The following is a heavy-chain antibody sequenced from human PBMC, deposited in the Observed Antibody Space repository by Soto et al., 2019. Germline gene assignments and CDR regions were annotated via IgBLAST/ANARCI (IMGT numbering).Heavy chain of an antibody. CDR1: GFTFSSYA. J-gene: IGHJ4*02. Sequence: QVQLVESRGGVVQPGRSLRLSCAASGFTFSSYAMHWVRQAPGKGLEWVAVISYDGSNKYYADSVKGRFTISRDNSKNTLYLQMNSLRAEDTAVYYCASLSSGWYRFFDYWGQGTLVTVSS. D-gene: IGHD6-19*01. CDR2: ISYDGSNK. CDR3: ASLSSGWYRFFDY. V-gene: IGHV3-30-3*01.